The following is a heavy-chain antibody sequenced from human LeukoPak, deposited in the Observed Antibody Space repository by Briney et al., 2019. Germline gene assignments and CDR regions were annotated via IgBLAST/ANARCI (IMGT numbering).Heavy chain of an antibody. V-gene: IGHV4-34*01. CDR3: ARGGIWSGYYK. J-gene: IGHJ4*02. CDR1: GGSFSGYY. D-gene: IGHD3-3*01. Sequence: SETLSLTCAVYGGSFSGYYWSWIRQPPGKGLEWIGEINHSGSTNYNPSLKSRVTISVDTSKNQFSLKLSSVTAADTAVYYCARGGIWSGYYKWGQGTLVTVSS. CDR2: INHSGST.